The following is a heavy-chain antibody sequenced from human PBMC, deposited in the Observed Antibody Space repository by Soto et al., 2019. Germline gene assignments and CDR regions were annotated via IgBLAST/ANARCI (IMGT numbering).Heavy chain of an antibody. CDR3: ARERAEYYDSSGYIYGKKFDY. J-gene: IGHJ4*02. Sequence: GGSLRLSCAASGFTFSSYSMNWVRQAPGKGLEWVSYISSSSSTIYYADSVKGRFTIXRDNAKNSLYLKMNSLRDEDTAVYYCARERAEYYDSSGYIYGKKFDYWGQGTLVTVYS. CDR2: ISSSSSTI. V-gene: IGHV3-48*02. CDR1: GFTFSSYS. D-gene: IGHD3-22*01.